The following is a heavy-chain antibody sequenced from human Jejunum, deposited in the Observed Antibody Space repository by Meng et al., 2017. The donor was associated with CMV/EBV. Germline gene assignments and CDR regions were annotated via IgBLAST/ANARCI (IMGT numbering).Heavy chain of an antibody. CDR3: VRTISGSSLATFDY. D-gene: IGHD1-26*01. V-gene: IGHV5-51*01. Sequence: PGYIFSDYWIAWVRQLPGKGLEWMGIIFPTDSETRLSPSFEGHVTISADRTIDTAYLQWSSLKASDSAMYYCVRTISGSSLATFDYWGQGTLVTVSS. J-gene: IGHJ4*02. CDR2: IFPTDSET. CDR1: GYIFSDYW.